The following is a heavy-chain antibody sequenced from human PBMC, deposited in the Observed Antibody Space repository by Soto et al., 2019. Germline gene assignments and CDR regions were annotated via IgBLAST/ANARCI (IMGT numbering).Heavy chain of an antibody. CDR1: DFAFSSYG. Sequence: HPGGSLRLSCVASDFAFSSYGMHWVRQAPGTGLEWVALVWYEGTNKDYGDSVKGRFTVSRDNSKKTLYLQMNSLRADDTGVYYCVRGGSCRGGSGYPILDFYGHYEGFEYWGQGTLVTVS. CDR3: VRGGSCRGGSGYPILDFYGHYEGFEY. D-gene: IGHD4-17*01. V-gene: IGHV3-33*01. J-gene: IGHJ4*02. CDR2: VWYEGTNK.